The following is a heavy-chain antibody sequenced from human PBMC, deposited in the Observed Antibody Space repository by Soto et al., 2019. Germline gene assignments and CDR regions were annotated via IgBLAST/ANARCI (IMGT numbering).Heavy chain of an antibody. V-gene: IGHV4-30-4*01. Sequence: SETLSLTCTVSGGSISSGDYYWSWIRQPPGKGLEWIGYIYYSGSTYYNPSLKSRVTISVDTSKNQFSLKLSSVTAADTAVYYCARALGGSYVGDLNFDYWGQGTLVTVSS. D-gene: IGHD1-26*01. CDR2: IYYSGST. CDR3: ARALGGSYVGDLNFDY. CDR1: GGSISSGDYY. J-gene: IGHJ4*02.